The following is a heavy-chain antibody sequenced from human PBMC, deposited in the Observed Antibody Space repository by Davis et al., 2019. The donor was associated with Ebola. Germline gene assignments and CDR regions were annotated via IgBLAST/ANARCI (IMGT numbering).Heavy chain of an antibody. CDR1: GGTFSSYA. D-gene: IGHD5-18*01. Sequence: SVKVSCKASGGTFSSYAISWVRQAPGQGLEWMGGIIPIFGTANYAQKFQGRVTITADKSTSTAYMELSSLRSEDTAVYYCASPRACSYGYCYYYYGMDVWGQGTTVTVSS. J-gene: IGHJ6*02. V-gene: IGHV1-69*06. CDR2: IIPIFGTA. CDR3: ASPRACSYGYCYYYYGMDV.